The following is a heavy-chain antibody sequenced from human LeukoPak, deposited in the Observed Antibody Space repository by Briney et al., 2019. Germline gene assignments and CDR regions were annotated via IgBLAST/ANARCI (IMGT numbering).Heavy chain of an antibody. CDR1: GGTFSSYA. D-gene: IGHD4-17*01. V-gene: IGHV1-46*03. CDR2: INPSGGST. Sequence: ASVKVSCKASGGTFSSYAISWVRQAPGQGLEWMGIINPSGGSTSYAQKFQGRVTMTRDTSTSTVYMELSSLRSEDTAVYYCARGDYGDVVDYWGQGTLVTVSS. J-gene: IGHJ4*02. CDR3: ARGDYGDVVDY.